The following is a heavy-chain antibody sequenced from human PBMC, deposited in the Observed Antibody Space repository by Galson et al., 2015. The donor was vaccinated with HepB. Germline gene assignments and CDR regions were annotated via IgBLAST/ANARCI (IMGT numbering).Heavy chain of an antibody. CDR2: ISYDGSNK. CDR3: ARERYYYDSSGYLFDAFDI. J-gene: IGHJ3*02. D-gene: IGHD3-22*01. CDR1: GFTFSSYA. Sequence: SLRLSCAASGFTFSSYAMHWVRQAPGKGLEWVAVISYDGSNKYYADSVKGRFTISRDNSKNTLYLQMNSLRAEDTAVYYCARERYYYDSSGYLFDAFDIWGQGTMVTVSS. V-gene: IGHV3-30-3*01.